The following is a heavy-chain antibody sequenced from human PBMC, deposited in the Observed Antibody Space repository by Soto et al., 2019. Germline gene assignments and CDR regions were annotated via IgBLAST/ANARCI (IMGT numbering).Heavy chain of an antibody. V-gene: IGHV1-8*01. J-gene: IGHJ5*01. CDR1: GYTFTSYD. CDR2: MNPNSGNT. Sequence: GASVKVSCKASGYTFTSYDINWVRQATGQGLEWMGWMNPNSGNTGYAQKFQGRVTMTRNTSISTAYMELSSLRSEDTAVYYCARGLITMVRGVMIIWFDSWGQGTRVTVSS. CDR3: ARGLITMVRGVMIIWFDS. D-gene: IGHD3-10*01.